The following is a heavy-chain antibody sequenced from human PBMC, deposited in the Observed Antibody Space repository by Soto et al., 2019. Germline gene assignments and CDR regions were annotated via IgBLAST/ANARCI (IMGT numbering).Heavy chain of an antibody. Sequence: EVQLVESGGGLVKPGGSLRLSCAASGFTFSTYSMNWVRQAPGKGLEWVSSISSSGSYIYYADSVKGRYTISRDNAKNLLYLQMNSLRAEDTSVYYCARYDSSGYYWSYYYYGMDLWGQGTTVTVSS. V-gene: IGHV3-21*01. CDR3: ARYDSSGYYWSYYYYGMDL. CDR1: GFTFSTYS. J-gene: IGHJ6*02. D-gene: IGHD3-22*01. CDR2: ISSSGSYI.